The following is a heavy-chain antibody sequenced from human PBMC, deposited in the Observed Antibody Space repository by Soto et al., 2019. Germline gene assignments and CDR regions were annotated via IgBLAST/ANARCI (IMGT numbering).Heavy chain of an antibody. Sequence: QVQLVESGGGVVQPGGSLRLSCAASGFSFSNYAMHWVRQAPGKGLEWMAVISYDGSKKYYADSVKGRFNISRDKSRNTLYLQMNSLRAEDTAVYYCARDEWGVDPWGQGTLVTVSS. D-gene: IGHD1-26*01. J-gene: IGHJ5*02. CDR3: ARDEWGVDP. CDR2: ISYDGSKK. CDR1: GFSFSNYA. V-gene: IGHV3-30-3*01.